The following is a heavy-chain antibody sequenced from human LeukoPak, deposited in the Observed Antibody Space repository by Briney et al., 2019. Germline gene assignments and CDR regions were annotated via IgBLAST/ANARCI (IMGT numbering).Heavy chain of an antibody. V-gene: IGHV3-64*01. Sequence: AGGSMRLSCAASGFTFSSYAMHLVRLPPGKGLEYVTAISSNGGSTYYANSVNGRFTISRDNSKNTLYLQMGSLRAEDMAVYYCARSGIVGATTSPLDYWGQGTLVTVSS. CDR2: ISSNGGST. CDR1: GFTFSSYA. CDR3: ARSGIVGATTSPLDY. D-gene: IGHD1-26*01. J-gene: IGHJ4*02.